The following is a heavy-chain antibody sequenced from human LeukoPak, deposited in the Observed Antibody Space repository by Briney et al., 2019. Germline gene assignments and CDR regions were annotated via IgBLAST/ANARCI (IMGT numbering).Heavy chain of an antibody. CDR2: ISWDGGST. CDR1: GFTFDDYT. D-gene: IGHD3-10*01. J-gene: IGHJ1*01. CDR3: AKDMARGVTPLYFQH. V-gene: IGHV3-43*01. Sequence: GGSLRLSCAASGFTFDDYTMHWVRQAPGKGLEWVSLISWDGGSTYYADSVKGRFTISRDNSKNSLYLQMNSLRTEDTALYYCAKDMARGVTPLYFQHWGQGTLVTVSS.